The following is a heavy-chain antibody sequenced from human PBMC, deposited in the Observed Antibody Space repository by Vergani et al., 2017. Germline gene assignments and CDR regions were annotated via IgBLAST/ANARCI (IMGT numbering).Heavy chain of an antibody. J-gene: IGHJ4*02. CDR3: VTGRGIY. Sequence: QVQLAQSGAEVKKPGASVKVSCKAAGYTFTSYDINWVRQATGQGLEWMGWMNPNSGNTGYAQKFQGRVTMTRKTSVSTAYMELSSLRSDDTAVYYCVTGRGIYWGQGTLVTVSS. CDR2: MNPNSGNT. V-gene: IGHV1-8*01. CDR1: GYTFTSYD. D-gene: IGHD6-13*01.